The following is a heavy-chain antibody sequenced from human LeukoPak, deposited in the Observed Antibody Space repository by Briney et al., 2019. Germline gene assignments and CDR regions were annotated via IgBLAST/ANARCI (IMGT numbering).Heavy chain of an antibody. CDR2: IYSGGNT. CDR3: AKDGGLWVSAHWGDS. D-gene: IGHD7-27*01. J-gene: IGHJ4*02. Sequence: GGSLRLSCAASGFTVSSNYMSWVRQAPGKGLEWVSVIYSGGNTYYADSVKGRFTISRGNSKNTLYLQMNSLRAEDTAVYYCAKDGGLWVSAHWGDSWGRGTLVTVSS. V-gene: IGHV3-53*01. CDR1: GFTVSSNY.